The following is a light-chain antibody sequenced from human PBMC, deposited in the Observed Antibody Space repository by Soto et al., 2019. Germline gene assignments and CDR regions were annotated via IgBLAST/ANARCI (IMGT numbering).Light chain of an antibody. CDR2: GVT. CDR1: HNDIGTYDY. J-gene: IGLJ1*01. CDR3: SSFTSNRIYV. V-gene: IGLV2-14*03. Sequence: HSVLTQPTSVSVSPGQSITISCTGNHNDIGTYDYVSWYQQHPGRAPRLLIHGVTTRPSGISDRFSASKSGLTASLTISGLQPEDEADYYCSSFTSNRIYVFGPGTKVTVL.